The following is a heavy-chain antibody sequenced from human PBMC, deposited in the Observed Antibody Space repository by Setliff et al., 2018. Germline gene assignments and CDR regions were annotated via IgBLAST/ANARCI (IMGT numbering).Heavy chain of an antibody. CDR3: AKGGKPPGYSSGWPDEFDY. CDR2: IWYDGSNK. D-gene: IGHD6-19*01. V-gene: IGHV3-30*02. Sequence: PGGSLRLSCAASGFTFSFYGMHWVRLAPGKGLEWVAFIWYDGSNKYHADSVKGRFTISRDNSKNTLYLQMNSLRVEDTAVYYCAKGGKPPGYSSGWPDEFDYWGQGTLVTVSS. J-gene: IGHJ4*02. CDR1: GFTFSFYG.